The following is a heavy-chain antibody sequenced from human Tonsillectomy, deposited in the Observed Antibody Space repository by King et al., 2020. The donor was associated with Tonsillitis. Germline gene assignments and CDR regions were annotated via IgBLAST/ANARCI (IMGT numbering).Heavy chain of an antibody. CDR2: ISGSGGGT. D-gene: IGHD6-13*01. Sequence: QLVQSGGGLVQPGGSLRLSCAASGFTFNVYAMNWVRQAPGKGLEWVSGISGSGGGTYYADSVKGRFTISRDSSKNTLYLQMNSLRDEETATYYCAKAYGSDWYYYFEHWGQGTLVTVSS. J-gene: IGHJ1*01. V-gene: IGHV3-23*04. CDR1: GFTFNVYA. CDR3: AKAYGSDWYYYFEH.